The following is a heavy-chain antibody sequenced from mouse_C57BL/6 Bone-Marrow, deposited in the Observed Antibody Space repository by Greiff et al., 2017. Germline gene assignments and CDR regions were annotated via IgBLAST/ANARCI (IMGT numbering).Heavy chain of an antibody. CDR1: GFNIKDYY. CDR3: ASQGYGYHFAY. V-gene: IGHV14-2*01. J-gene: IGHJ3*01. Sequence: VQLKQSGAELVKPGASVKLSCTASGFNIKDYYMHWVKQRTEQGLEWIGRIDPEDGETQYAPKFQGKATITADTSSNTAYLQLSSLTSEDTAVYYCASQGYGYHFAYWGQGTLVTVSA. D-gene: IGHD2-2*01. CDR2: IDPEDGET.